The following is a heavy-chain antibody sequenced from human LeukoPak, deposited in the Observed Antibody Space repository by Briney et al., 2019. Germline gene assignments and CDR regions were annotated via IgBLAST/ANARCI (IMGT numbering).Heavy chain of an antibody. CDR1: GYTFTNYY. CDR3: ARDQVNSSSWLQH. V-gene: IGHV1-46*01. D-gene: IGHD6-13*01. J-gene: IGHJ1*01. Sequence: EASVKVSCKASGYTFTNYYIHWVRQAPGQGLEWMGIINPSGGSTSYAQKFQGRVTMTRDMSTSTVYMELSSLRSEDTAVYYCARDQVNSSSWLQHWGQGTLVTVSS. CDR2: INPSGGST.